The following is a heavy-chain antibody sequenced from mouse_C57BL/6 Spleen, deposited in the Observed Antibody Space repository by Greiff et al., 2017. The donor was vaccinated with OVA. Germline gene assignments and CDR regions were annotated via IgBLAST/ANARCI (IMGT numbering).Heavy chain of an antibody. CDR1: GFTFSSYG. D-gene: IGHD1-1*01. Sequence: EVQLQESGGDLVKPGGSLKLSCAASGFTFSSYGMSWVRQTPDKRLEWVATISSGGSYTYYPDSVKGRFTISRDNAKNTLYLQMSSLKSEDTAMYYCARNYGSSYYFDYWGQGTTLTVSS. J-gene: IGHJ2*01. CDR3: ARNYGSSYYFDY. V-gene: IGHV5-6*01. CDR2: ISSGGSYT.